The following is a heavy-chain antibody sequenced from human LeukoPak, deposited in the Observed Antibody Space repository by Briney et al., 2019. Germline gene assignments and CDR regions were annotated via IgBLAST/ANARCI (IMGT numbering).Heavy chain of an antibody. CDR2: ISYDGSNK. CDR3: AKDPGSSSWSYYYYMDV. J-gene: IGHJ6*03. CDR1: GFTFSSYA. D-gene: IGHD6-13*01. Sequence: GRSLRLSCAASGFTFSSYAMHWVRQAPGKGLEWVAVISYDGSNKYYADSVKGRFTISRDNSKNTLYLQMNSLRAEDTAVYYCAKDPGSSSWSYYYYMDVWGKGTTVTVSS. V-gene: IGHV3-30-3*01.